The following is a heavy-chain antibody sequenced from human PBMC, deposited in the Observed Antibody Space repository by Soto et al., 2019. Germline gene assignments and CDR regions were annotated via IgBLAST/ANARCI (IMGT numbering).Heavy chain of an antibody. D-gene: IGHD3-22*01. J-gene: IGHJ4*02. CDR3: AKAFYYYGSSGPVDY. V-gene: IGHV3-30*18. CDR1: GFTFSSYG. CDR2: ISYDGSNK. Sequence: GGALRLSCAASGFTFSSYGMHWVRQAPGKGLEWVAVISYDGSNKYYADSVKGRFTISRDNSKNTLYLQMNSLRAEDTAVYYCAKAFYYYGSSGPVDYWGQGTLVTVSS.